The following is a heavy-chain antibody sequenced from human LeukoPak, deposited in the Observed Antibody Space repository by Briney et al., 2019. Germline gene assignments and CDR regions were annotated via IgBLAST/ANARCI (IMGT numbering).Heavy chain of an antibody. J-gene: IGHJ3*02. D-gene: IGHD6-13*01. CDR2: INHSGST. CDR3: ASTPGYSSSWYSDAFDI. CDR1: GGSFSGYY. Sequence: PSETLSLTCAVYGGSFSGYYWSWIRQPPGKGLEWIGEINHSGSTNYNPSLKSRVTISVDTSKNQFSLKLSSVTAADTAVYYCASTPGYSSSWYSDAFDIWGQGTMVTVSS. V-gene: IGHV4-34*01.